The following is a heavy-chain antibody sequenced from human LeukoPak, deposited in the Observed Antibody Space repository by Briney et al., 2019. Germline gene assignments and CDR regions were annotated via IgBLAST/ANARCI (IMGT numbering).Heavy chain of an antibody. CDR2: ISGSGGST. CDR3: AKETTYYYGSGSYLNY. Sequence: GGSLRLSCAASGFAVSSNYMSWVRQAPGKGLEWVSAISGSGGSTYYADSVKGRFTISRDNSKNTLYLQMNSLRAEDTAVYYCAKETTYYYGSGSYLNYWGQGTLVTVSS. J-gene: IGHJ4*02. D-gene: IGHD3-10*01. V-gene: IGHV3-23*01. CDR1: GFAVSSNY.